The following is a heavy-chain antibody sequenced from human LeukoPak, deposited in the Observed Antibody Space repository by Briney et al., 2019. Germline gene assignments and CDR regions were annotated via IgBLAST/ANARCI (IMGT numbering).Heavy chain of an antibody. V-gene: IGHV4-30-2*01. D-gene: IGHD3-16*01. CDR3: ARWGGALRYNWFDP. J-gene: IGHJ5*02. Sequence: SETLSLTCAVSGGSISSGGYSWSWIRQPPGKGLEWIGYIYRSGSTFYNPSLKSRVTISVDRSKSQFSLKLSSVTAADTAVYYCARWGGALRYNWFDPWGQGTLVTVSS. CDR2: IYRSGST. CDR1: GGSISSGGYS.